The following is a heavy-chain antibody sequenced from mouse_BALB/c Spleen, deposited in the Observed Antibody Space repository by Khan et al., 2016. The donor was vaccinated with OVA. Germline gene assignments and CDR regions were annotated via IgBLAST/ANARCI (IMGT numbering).Heavy chain of an antibody. D-gene: IGHD1-2*01. CDR2: IDPANGNT. CDR1: GFNIKDTY. Sequence: VQLQQPGAELVKPGASVKLSCTASGFNIKDTYIHWVKQRPAQGLEWIGRIDPANGNTKYGPNFQGKATITADTSSNTAYLQLSSLTSEDTAVYYCAYSLLLDALDYWGQGTSVTVSS. V-gene: IGHV14-3*02. J-gene: IGHJ4*01. CDR3: AYSLLLDALDY.